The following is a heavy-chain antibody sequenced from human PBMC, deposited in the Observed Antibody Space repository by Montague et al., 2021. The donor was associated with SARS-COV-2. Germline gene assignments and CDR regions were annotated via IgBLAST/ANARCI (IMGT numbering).Heavy chain of an antibody. CDR1: SGSIISSGYY. V-gene: IGHV4-39*02. D-gene: IGHD3-10*01. Sequence: SETLSLTCSVSSGSIISSGYYWGWIRQPPGKEPEWIGNIYYSGTTYYNPPLQSRGTISVDTSKNHLSLRLSSVTAADTAVYFCARGRGRGVTTPFDYWGQGSLVTVSS. J-gene: IGHJ4*02. CDR3: ARGRGRGVTTPFDY. CDR2: IYYSGTT.